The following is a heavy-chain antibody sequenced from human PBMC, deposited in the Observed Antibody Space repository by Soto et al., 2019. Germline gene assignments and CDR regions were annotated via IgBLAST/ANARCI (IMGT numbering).Heavy chain of an antibody. V-gene: IGHV3-33*01. J-gene: IGHJ6*02. CDR1: GSTFSSHG. CDR2: IWYDGSKK. CDR3: ARMKAVSMDV. D-gene: IGHD4-4*01. Sequence: QVQLVESGGGVVQPGRSLRLSCAASGSTFSSHGMHWFRQAPGKGLEWVAVIWYDGSKKYYADSVKGRFTISRDNSKNTLDLKMNSLRAEDTAVYYCARMKAVSMDVWGQGTTVTVSS.